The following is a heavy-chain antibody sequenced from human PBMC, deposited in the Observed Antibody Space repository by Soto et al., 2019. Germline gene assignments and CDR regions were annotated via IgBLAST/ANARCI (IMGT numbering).Heavy chain of an antibody. J-gene: IGHJ6*02. CDR3: AKVLSGSGSYYNVGGMDV. V-gene: IGHV3-30*18. CDR1: GFTFSSYG. D-gene: IGHD3-10*01. CDR2: ISYDGSNK. Sequence: GGSLILSCAASGFTFSSYGMHWVRQAPGKGLEWVAVISYDGSNKYYADSVKGRFTISRDNSKNTLYLQMNSLRAEDTAVYYCAKVLSGSGSYYNVGGMDVWGQGTTVTVSS.